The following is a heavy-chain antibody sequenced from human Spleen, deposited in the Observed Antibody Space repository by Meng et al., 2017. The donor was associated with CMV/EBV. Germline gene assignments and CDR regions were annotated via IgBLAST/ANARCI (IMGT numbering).Heavy chain of an antibody. Sequence: SETLSLTCTVSGGSISSSSYYWGWIRQPPGKGLEWIGSIYYSGSTYYNPSLKSRVTISGDTAKNQFSLTLRSVTAADTAVYYCARELAGLFDYWGRGLLVTVSS. CDR2: IYYSGST. CDR1: GGSISSSSYY. V-gene: IGHV4-39*07. D-gene: IGHD3-3*01. CDR3: ARELAGLFDY. J-gene: IGHJ4*02.